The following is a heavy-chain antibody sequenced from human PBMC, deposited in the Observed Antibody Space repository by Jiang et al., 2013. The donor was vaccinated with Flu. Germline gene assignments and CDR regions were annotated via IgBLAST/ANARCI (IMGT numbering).Heavy chain of an antibody. CDR2: IIPILGIA. V-gene: IGHV1-69*04. CDR1: GGTFSSYA. Sequence: GAEVKKPGSSVKVSCKASGGTFSSYAISWVRQAPGQGLEWMGRIIPILGIANYAQKFQGRVTITADKSTSTAYMELSSLRSEDTAVYYCVFGPSGYDSSGYYYADFDYWGQGTLVTVS. CDR3: VFGPSGYDSSGYYYADFDY. J-gene: IGHJ4*02. D-gene: IGHD3-22*01.